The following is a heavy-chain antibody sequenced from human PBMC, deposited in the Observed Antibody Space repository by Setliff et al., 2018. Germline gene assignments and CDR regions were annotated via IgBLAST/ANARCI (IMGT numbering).Heavy chain of an antibody. CDR3: ARSPSSGAYWNPRPFYSDY. V-gene: IGHV4-4*08. CDR2: YRGGIT. D-gene: IGHD1-26*01. CDR1: GDSMSNFF. Sequence: SETLSLTCSVAGDSMSNFFWSWIRQPPGKGLEWIGDYRGGITNYHPSLKSRVTISGDTSKNQFSLKLDSVTAADTALYYCARSPSSGAYWNPRPFYSDYWARGTLVTVSS. J-gene: IGHJ4*02.